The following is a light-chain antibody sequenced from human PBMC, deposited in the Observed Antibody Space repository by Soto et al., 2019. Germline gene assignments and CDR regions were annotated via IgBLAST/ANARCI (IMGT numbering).Light chain of an antibody. CDR2: NTN. J-gene: IGLJ3*02. Sequence: QAVVTQEASLSVSPGTTVTLTCGLSSGSVSANYYPSWYQQTPGQAPRTLIYNTNTRSSGVPDRFSGSILGNKAALTITGAQADDESDYYCVLYMGNGIWVFGGGTKVTVL. V-gene: IGLV8-61*01. CDR1: SGSVSANYY. CDR3: VLYMGNGIWV.